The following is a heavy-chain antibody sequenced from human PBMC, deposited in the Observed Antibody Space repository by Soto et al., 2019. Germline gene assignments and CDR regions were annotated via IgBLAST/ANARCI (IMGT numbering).Heavy chain of an antibody. Sequence: SETLSLTCAVSGGSVISSNWWNWVRQPPGKGLEWIGEIYHSGSTYYKPSLKSRVAMSVDTSKNQFSLKLTSATAADTAVYYCARRDWSGSTSHFYFDYWGQGVLVTVSS. V-gene: IGHV4-4*02. J-gene: IGHJ4*02. CDR1: GGSVISSNW. D-gene: IGHD3-9*01. CDR2: IYHSGST. CDR3: ARRDWSGSTSHFYFDY.